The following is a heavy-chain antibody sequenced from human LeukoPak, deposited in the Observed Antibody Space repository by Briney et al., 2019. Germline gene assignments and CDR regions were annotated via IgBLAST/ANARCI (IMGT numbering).Heavy chain of an antibody. CDR3: AKEISYSSGWYFGWGWFDP. J-gene: IGHJ5*02. CDR1: GFTFDDYA. D-gene: IGHD6-19*01. CDR2: IGWNSGGI. Sequence: GGSLRLSCAASGFTFDDYAMHWVRQAPGKGLEWVSGIGWNSGGIVYADSVKGRFTISRDNAKNSLYLQMNSLRAEDTAVYYCAKEISYSSGWYFGWGWFDPWGQGTLVTVSS. V-gene: IGHV3-9*01.